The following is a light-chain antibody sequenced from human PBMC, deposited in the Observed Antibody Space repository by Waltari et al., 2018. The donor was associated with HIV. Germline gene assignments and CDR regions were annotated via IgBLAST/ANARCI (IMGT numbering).Light chain of an antibody. CDR2: DVS. Sequence: QSALTQPRSVSGSPGQSVTISCTGTSSDVGGYNYVSWYQQHQGKAPKLMIYDVSKRPSGVPDRFSGSKSGNTASLTISGLQAEDEADYYCCSYAGSPYVVFGGGTKLTVL. CDR3: CSYAGSPYVV. J-gene: IGLJ2*01. V-gene: IGLV2-11*01. CDR1: SSDVGGYNY.